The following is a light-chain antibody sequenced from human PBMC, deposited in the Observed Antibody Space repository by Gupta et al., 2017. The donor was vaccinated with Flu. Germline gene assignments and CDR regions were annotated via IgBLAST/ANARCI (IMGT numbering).Light chain of an antibody. J-gene: IGKJ1*01. V-gene: IGKV1-9*01. CDR1: QGISSY. CDR3: QQLKT. Sequence: LTQSPSFLSAAVGDRVTITCRASQGISSYLAWYQQKPGRAPNLLIYGASALHSGVPPRFSGSVSGTEFTLTISSLQPEDFATYYCQQLKTFGQGTKVEMK. CDR2: GAS.